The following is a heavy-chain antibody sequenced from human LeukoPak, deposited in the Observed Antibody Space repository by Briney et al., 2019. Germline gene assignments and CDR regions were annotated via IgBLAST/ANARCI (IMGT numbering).Heavy chain of an antibody. Sequence: GASVKVSCEASAYTFTGYYMHWVRQAPGQGLEWMGWINPSSGGTNYAQKFQGRVTMTRDTSISTAYMELSRLTSDDTAIYSCARKDYFDYWGQGTLVTVSS. CDR2: INPSSGGT. CDR1: AYTFTGYY. V-gene: IGHV1-2*02. CDR3: ARKDYFDY. J-gene: IGHJ4*02.